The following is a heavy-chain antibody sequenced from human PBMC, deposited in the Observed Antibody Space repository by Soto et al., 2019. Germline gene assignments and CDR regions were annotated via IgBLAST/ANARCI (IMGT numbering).Heavy chain of an antibody. CDR3: ARGSEDYGDYLTNFDY. CDR1: GFTVSSNY. J-gene: IGHJ4*02. V-gene: IGHV3-53*04. D-gene: IGHD4-17*01. Sequence: GGSLRLSCAASGFTVSSNYMSWVRQAPGKGLEWVSVIYSGGSTYYADSVKGRFTISRHNSKNTLYLQMNSLRAEDTAVYYCARGSEDYGDYLTNFDYWGQGTLVTVSS. CDR2: IYSGGST.